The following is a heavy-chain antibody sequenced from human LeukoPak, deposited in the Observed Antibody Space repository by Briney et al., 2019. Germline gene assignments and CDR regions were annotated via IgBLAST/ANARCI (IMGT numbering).Heavy chain of an antibody. V-gene: IGHV3-15*01. CDR3: TTDLSELDDSGYYAKYFHH. J-gene: IGHJ1*01. Sequence: SGGSLRLSCAASGFTFSKVWMSWVRQAPGKGLEWVGRIKSKTDGGTIDYAAPVKGRFTISRDDSKDTLFLQMNSLKTEDTAVYYCTTDLSELDDSGYYAKYFHHWGQGTLVSVSS. CDR2: IKSKTDGGTI. CDR1: GFTFSKVW. D-gene: IGHD3-22*01.